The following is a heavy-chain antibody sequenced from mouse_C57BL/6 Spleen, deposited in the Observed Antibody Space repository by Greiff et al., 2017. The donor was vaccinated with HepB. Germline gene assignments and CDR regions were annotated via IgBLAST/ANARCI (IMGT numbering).Heavy chain of an antibody. CDR2: INPSSGYT. D-gene: IGHD2-4*01. CDR3: ARSLYDYDGGTWFAY. V-gene: IGHV1-4*01. J-gene: IGHJ3*01. CDR1: GYTFTSYT. Sequence: VQLVESGAELARPGASVKMSCKASGYTFTSYTMHWVKQRPGQGLEWIGYINPSSGYTKYNQKFKDKATLTADKSSSTAYMQLSSLTSEDSAVYYCARSLYDYDGGTWFAYWGQGTLVTVSA.